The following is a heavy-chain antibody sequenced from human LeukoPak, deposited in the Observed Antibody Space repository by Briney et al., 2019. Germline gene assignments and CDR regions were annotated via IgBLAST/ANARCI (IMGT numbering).Heavy chain of an antibody. Sequence: SETLSLTCTVSGVSISSSYSYWGWIRQPPGMGLEWIGSIYYTGNTYYNASLKSQVSISIDTSKNQFSLKLTSVTAADTAVYYCVRGPYYDFWSGDWGQGTLVTVSS. D-gene: IGHD3-3*01. V-gene: IGHV4-39*01. CDR1: GVSISSSYSY. J-gene: IGHJ4*02. CDR2: IYYTGNT. CDR3: VRGPYYDFWSGD.